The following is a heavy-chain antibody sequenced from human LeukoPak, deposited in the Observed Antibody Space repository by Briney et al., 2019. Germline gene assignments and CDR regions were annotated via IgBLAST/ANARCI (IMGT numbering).Heavy chain of an antibody. CDR1: GFTFSRYA. D-gene: IGHD1-26*01. CDR3: AKPVGAWAFDY. J-gene: IGHJ4*02. V-gene: IGHV3-30-3*02. CDR2: ISDDGTNK. Sequence: GGSLRLSCAASGFTFSRYAMHWVRQAPGKGLEWGAVISDDGTNKYYADSVKGRFSISRDNSKKTLYLQMNSLRAADTAVYYCAKPVGAWAFDYWGQGTLVTVSS.